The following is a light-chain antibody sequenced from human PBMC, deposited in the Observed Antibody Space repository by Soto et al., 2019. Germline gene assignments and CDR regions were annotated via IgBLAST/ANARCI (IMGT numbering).Light chain of an antibody. CDR2: RVS. J-gene: IGKJ1*01. V-gene: IGKV3-15*01. CDR1: QSVGSL. CDR3: LQHNTYPWT. Sequence: EVVMTQSPATLSVSPGEGATLSCRASQSVGSLVAWYQQKPGQAPRLLIYRVSTRATDIAARFTGSGSGTEFTLTISSLQTEDFATYYCLQHNTYPWTFGQGTKVDIK.